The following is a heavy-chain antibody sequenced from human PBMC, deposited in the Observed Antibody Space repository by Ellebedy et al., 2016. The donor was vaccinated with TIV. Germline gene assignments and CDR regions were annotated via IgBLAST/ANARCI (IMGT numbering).Heavy chain of an antibody. Sequence: GSLRLSCVVSGGSISSTYWWGWVRQPPGKGLEWIGEIYHSGRTNYSPSLKSRVTISVDKSNNQFSLKLSSVTTADTAVYYCARNQLGALDFWGQGTLVTVSS. V-gene: IGHV4-4*02. CDR2: IYHSGRT. CDR3: ARNQLGALDF. CDR1: GGSISSTYW. D-gene: IGHD1-1*01. J-gene: IGHJ4*02.